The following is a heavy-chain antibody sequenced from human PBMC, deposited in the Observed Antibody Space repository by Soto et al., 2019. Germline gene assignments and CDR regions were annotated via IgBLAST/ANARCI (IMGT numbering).Heavy chain of an antibody. V-gene: IGHV3-11*01. CDR3: ARELSGNYLAFDL. J-gene: IGHJ3*01. Sequence: QVQLVESGGDLVKPGGSLRLSCAASGFTFSDHYMSGIRQAPGKGLEWISYMTPSGSSSSYADSEKGRFTISGDNAKNSLYQQMNRLGGDDTAVYYCARELSGNYLAFDLWGQGTMVTVSS. D-gene: IGHD1-7*01. CDR1: GFTFSDHY. CDR2: MTPSGSSS.